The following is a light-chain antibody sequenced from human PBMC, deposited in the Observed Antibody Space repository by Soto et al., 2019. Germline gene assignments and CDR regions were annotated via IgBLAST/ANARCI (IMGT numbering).Light chain of an antibody. Sequence: EIVLTQSPGTLSLSPGERATLSCRASQSVASNYLGWYQQKPGQAPRVLIFDASIRATGIPDRFSASGSGSDFTLTISRLEPDDFAVYYCQQYGSSPTITFGQGTRLEIK. CDR2: DAS. V-gene: IGKV3-20*01. J-gene: IGKJ5*01. CDR3: QQYGSSPTIT. CDR1: QSVASNY.